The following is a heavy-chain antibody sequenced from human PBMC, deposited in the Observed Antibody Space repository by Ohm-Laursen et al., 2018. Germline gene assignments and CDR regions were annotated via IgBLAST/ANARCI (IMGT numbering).Heavy chain of an antibody. CDR1: GYNFTSSW. CDR2: VYPGDFDT. CDR3: ARPLTYSDYQN. D-gene: IGHD4-11*01. J-gene: IGHJ1*01. V-gene: IGHV5-51*01. Sequence: ESLRISCKTSGYNFTSSWIGWVRQMPGTGLEWMGIVYPGDFDTRYSPSFQGQVTISADKSITTAYLQWSSLKASDTAMYYCARPLTYSDYQNWGQGTLVTVSS.